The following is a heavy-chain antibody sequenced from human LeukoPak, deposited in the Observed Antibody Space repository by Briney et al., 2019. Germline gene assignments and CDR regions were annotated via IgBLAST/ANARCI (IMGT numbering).Heavy chain of an antibody. V-gene: IGHV3-53*01. CDR2: IYSGGST. CDR3: ARDIAAAGDY. CDR1: GFTFSSYA. Sequence: GGSLRLSCAASGFTFSSYAMSWVRQAPGKGLEWVSVIYSGGSTYYADSVKGRFTISRDNSKNTLYLQMNSLRAEDTAVYYCARDIAAAGDYWGQGTLVTVSS. D-gene: IGHD6-13*01. J-gene: IGHJ4*02.